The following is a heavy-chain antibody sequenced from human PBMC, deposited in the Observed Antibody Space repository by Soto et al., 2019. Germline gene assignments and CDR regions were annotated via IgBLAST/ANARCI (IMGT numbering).Heavy chain of an antibody. CDR1: GGSINSSGYY. J-gene: IGHJ4*02. V-gene: IGHV4-39*01. Sequence: QLQLQESGPGLVKPSETLSLTCTVSGGSINSSGYYWGWIRQPPGRKLEWIGSIYYCGSTYYNPYLNTRLTTSVDTSKNQFSMKLSSVTAADTAVYYCARLGGYGSGSYDNWGQGTLVTVSS. CDR3: ARLGGYGSGSYDN. CDR2: IYYCGST. D-gene: IGHD3-10*01.